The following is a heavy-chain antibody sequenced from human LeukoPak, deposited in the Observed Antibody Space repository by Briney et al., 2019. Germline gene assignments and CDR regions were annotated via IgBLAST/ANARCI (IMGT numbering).Heavy chain of an antibody. J-gene: IGHJ6*03. D-gene: IGHD6-19*01. CDR2: IKQDGSEK. CDR1: GFTFSSYW. Sequence: PGGSLRLSCAASGFTFSSYWMSWVRQAPGKGLKWVANIKQDGSEKYYVDSVKGRFTISRDNAKNSLYLQMNSLRAEDTAVYYCARHRVWQWLVRDYYYYMDVWGKGTTVTVSS. CDR3: ARHRVWQWLVRDYYYYMDV. V-gene: IGHV3-7*01.